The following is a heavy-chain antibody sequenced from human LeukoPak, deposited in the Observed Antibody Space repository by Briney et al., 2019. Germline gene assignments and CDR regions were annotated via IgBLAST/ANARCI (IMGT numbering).Heavy chain of an antibody. V-gene: IGHV3-30-3*01. CDR3: ASEAAVSYYYNGMDV. CDR2: ISYDGSNK. D-gene: IGHD2-15*01. J-gene: IGHJ6*02. Sequence: TGGSLRLSCAASGFIFSSYAVHWVRQAPGKGLEWVAVISYDGSNKYYADSVKGRFTISRDNSKNTLSLQMDSLRTEDTAAYYCASEAAVSYYYNGMDVWGQGTTVTVSS. CDR1: GFIFSSYA.